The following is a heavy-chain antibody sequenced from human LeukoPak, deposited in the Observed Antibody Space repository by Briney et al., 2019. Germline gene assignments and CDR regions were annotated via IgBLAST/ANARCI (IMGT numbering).Heavy chain of an antibody. CDR1: GFTFRSFW. V-gene: IGHV3-7*01. J-gene: IGHJ6*03. CDR3: AREAGDYYYYYMDV. Sequence: PGGSLRLSCTASGFTFRSFWMSWVRQAPGKGLEWVANIKQDGSEKYYVDSVKGRFTISRDNAQNSLYLQMNSLRAEDTAVYYCAREAGDYYYYYMDVWGKGTTVTVSS. D-gene: IGHD3-10*01. CDR2: IKQDGSEK.